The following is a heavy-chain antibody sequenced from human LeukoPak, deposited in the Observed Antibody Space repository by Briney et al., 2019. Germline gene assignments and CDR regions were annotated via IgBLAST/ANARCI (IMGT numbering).Heavy chain of an antibody. CDR1: GFTFSSYG. D-gene: IGHD1-26*01. V-gene: IGHV3-33*01. J-gene: IGHJ4*02. CDR3: ASSSDSGSYYAFDY. Sequence: GGSLRLSCAASGFTFSSYGMHWVRQAPGKGVEWVGVMWYDGSNKFYADSVKGRFTISRDNSKNTLWLQMNTTRVEDTGVYCCASSSDSGSYYAFDYWGQGTLVTVSS. CDR2: MWYDGSNK.